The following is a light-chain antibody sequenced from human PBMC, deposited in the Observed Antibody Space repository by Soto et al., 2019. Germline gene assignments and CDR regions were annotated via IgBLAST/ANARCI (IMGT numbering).Light chain of an antibody. V-gene: IGKV1-5*01. CDR3: QQYNSHDDIA. CDR1: HRVNNW. J-gene: IGKJ4*01. CDR2: DAS. Sequence: DIQITQSPSTLSASVGDRVTITCRASHRVNNWLAWFQQKPGKVPKRLIFDASTLQTGVPSRFGGGGSGTEFTLTISSLQPDDSATYYCQQYNSHDDIAFGRGTKVDIK.